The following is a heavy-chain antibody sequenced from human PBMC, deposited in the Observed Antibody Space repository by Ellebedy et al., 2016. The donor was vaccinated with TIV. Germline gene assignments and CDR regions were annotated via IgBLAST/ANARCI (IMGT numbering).Heavy chain of an antibody. CDR2: IRYDGSNK. J-gene: IGHJ4*02. CDR1: GFTFSAYG. D-gene: IGHD3-10*01. V-gene: IGHV3-30*02. CDR3: AGLWFGDSPRDNSDY. Sequence: GESLKISCAASGFTFSAYGMHWVRQAPGKGLELVTYIRYDGSNKYYADSVKGRFTISRDNSKNTLFLEMNSLRAEDTAIYYCAGLWFGDSPRDNSDYWGRGTLVTVSS.